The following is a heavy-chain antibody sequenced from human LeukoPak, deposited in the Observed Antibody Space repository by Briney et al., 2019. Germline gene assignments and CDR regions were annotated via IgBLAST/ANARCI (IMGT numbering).Heavy chain of an antibody. CDR3: ASSTYCSSTSCYSPFDP. J-gene: IGHJ5*02. V-gene: IGHV1-18*01. D-gene: IGHD2-2*01. CDR1: GYTFTSYG. CDR2: ISAYNGNT. Sequence: ASVKVSCKASGYTFTSYGISWVRQVPGQGLEWMGWISAYNGNTNYAQKLQGRVTMTTDTSTSTAYMELRSLRSDDTAVYYCASSTYCSSTSCYSPFDPWGQGTLVTVSS.